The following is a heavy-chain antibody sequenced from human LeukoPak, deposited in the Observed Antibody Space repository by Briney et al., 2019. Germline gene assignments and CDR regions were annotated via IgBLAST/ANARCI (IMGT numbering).Heavy chain of an antibody. CDR2: IRYDGSNK. CDR1: GFTFSSYG. CDR3: AREGETAGGSGSSPAMLYYYYYMDV. D-gene: IGHD3-10*01. Sequence: GGSLRLSCAASGFTFSSYGMHWVRQAPGKGLEWVAFIRYDGSNKYYADSVKGRFTISRDNSKNTLCLQMNSLRAEDTAVYYCAREGETAGGSGSSPAMLYYYYYMDVWGKGTTVTISS. V-gene: IGHV3-30*02. J-gene: IGHJ6*03.